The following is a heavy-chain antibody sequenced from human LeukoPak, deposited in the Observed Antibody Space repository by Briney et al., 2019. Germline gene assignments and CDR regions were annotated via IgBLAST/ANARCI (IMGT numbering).Heavy chain of an antibody. Sequence: GGSLRLSCAASGFTFSNYAMSCVRQAPGKGLEWVSAVSGSGGATYYADSVRGRFAISRDNSKNTLYLQMNSLKTEDTAVYYCASDCPNSRSWLGCAWGQGTTVIVSS. CDR1: GFTFSNYA. V-gene: IGHV3-23*01. J-gene: IGHJ6*02. CDR2: VSGSGGAT. D-gene: IGHD6-13*01. CDR3: ASDCPNSRSWLGCA.